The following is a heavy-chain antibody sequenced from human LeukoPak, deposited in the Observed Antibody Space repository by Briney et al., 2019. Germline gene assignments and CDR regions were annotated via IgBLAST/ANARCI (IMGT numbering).Heavy chain of an antibody. V-gene: IGHV3-9*01. CDR1: GFTFDDYA. CDR3: AKDIGGSYGDYASAFDY. J-gene: IGHJ4*02. Sequence: PGRSLRLSCAASGFTFDDYAMHWVRQAPGKGLEWVSGISWNSGSIGYADSVKGRFTISRDNAKNSLYLQMNSLRAEDTALYYCAKDIGGSYGDYASAFDYWGQGTLVTVSS. D-gene: IGHD4-17*01. CDR2: ISWNSGSI.